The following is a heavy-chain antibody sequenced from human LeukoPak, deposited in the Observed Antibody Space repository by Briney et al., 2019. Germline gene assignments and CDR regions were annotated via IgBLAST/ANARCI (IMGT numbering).Heavy chain of an antibody. Sequence: GRSLRLSCAASGFTFSSYWMSWVRQAPGKGLEWVANIKQDGSEKYYVDSVKGRFTISRDNAKNSLYLQMNSLRAEDTAVYYCATPLIDSSSWFEGFDYWGQGTLVTVSS. D-gene: IGHD6-13*01. CDR2: IKQDGSEK. CDR3: ATPLIDSSSWFEGFDY. J-gene: IGHJ4*02. CDR1: GFTFSSYW. V-gene: IGHV3-7*01.